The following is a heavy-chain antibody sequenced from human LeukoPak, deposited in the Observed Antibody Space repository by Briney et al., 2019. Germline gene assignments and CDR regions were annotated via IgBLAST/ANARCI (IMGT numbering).Heavy chain of an antibody. CDR1: GYSFTSYW. V-gene: IGHV5-51*01. D-gene: IGHD1-14*01. CDR3: AREGPGTTRDRDAFDI. CDR2: IYPGDSDT. J-gene: IGHJ3*02. Sequence: GESLKISCKGSGYSFTSYWIGWVRQMPGKGLEWMGIIYPGDSDTRFSPSFQGQVTISADKSISTAYLQWSSLKASDTAMDYCAREGPGTTRDRDAFDIWGQGTMVTVSS.